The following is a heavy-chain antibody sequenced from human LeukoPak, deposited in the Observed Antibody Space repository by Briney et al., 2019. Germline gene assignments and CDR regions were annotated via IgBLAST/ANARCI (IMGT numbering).Heavy chain of an antibody. V-gene: IGHV3-30-3*01. CDR1: GFTLSSYW. D-gene: IGHD3-22*01. J-gene: IGHJ3*02. CDR2: ISYDGSNK. CDR3: ARDLPTGLLRHAFDI. Sequence: GGSLRLSCAASGFTLSSYWMSWVRQAPGKGLEWVAVISYDGSNKYYADSVKGRFTISRDNSKNTLYLQMNSLRAEDTAVYYCARDLPTGLLRHAFDIWGQGTMVTVSS.